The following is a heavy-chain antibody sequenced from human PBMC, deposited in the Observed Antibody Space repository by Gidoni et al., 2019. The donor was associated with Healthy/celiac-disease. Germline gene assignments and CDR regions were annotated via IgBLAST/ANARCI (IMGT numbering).Heavy chain of an antibody. CDR1: GGSLSGYY. D-gene: IGHD6-13*01. Sequence: QVQLQQWRAGLLKPSETLSLTCAVYGGSLSGYYWRWIRQPPGKGLEWIGEINHSGSTNYNPSLKSRVTISVDTSKNQFSLKLSSVTAADTAVYYCARGKGIAAARGKYFDLWGRGTLVTVSS. CDR3: ARGKGIAAARGKYFDL. V-gene: IGHV4-34*01. J-gene: IGHJ2*01. CDR2: INHSGST.